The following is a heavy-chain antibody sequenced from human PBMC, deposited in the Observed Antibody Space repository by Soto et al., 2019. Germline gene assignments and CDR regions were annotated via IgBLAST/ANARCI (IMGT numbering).Heavy chain of an antibody. V-gene: IGHV4-30-4*01. CDR1: GASISSAEHY. CDR3: ARLSGYDPAGAADK. CDR2: SYYSGGS. D-gene: IGHD5-12*01. J-gene: IGHJ4*02. Sequence: QVQLQESGPGLVKASQTLSLTCTLSGASISSAEHYWSWIRQPPGKGLEWIGYSYYSGGSYYNASLQSRVTVSVDTSQNQFSMRLRYVTAADTAIYYCARLSGYDPAGAADKWGPGILVSVSS.